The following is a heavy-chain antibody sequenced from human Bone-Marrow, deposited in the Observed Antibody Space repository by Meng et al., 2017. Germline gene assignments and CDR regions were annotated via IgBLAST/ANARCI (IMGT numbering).Heavy chain of an antibody. V-gene: IGHV3-33*06. CDR2: IWYDGSNK. Sequence: GESLKISCAASGFTFSSYGMHWVRQAPGKGLEWVAVIWYDGSNKYYADSVKGRFTISRDNSKNTLYLQMNSLRAEDTAVYYCAKWSSRTGSYSPFDYWGQGTLVTVSS. J-gene: IGHJ4*02. D-gene: IGHD1-26*01. CDR3: AKWSSRTGSYSPFDY. CDR1: GFTFSSYG.